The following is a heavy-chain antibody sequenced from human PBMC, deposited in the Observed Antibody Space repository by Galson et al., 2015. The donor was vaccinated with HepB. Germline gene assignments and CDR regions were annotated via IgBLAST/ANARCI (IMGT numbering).Heavy chain of an antibody. Sequence: SLRLSCAASGFTFSSYWMHWVRQAPGKGLVWVSRINSDGSSTSYADSVKGRFTISRDNAKNTLYLQMNSLRAEDTAVYYCARVRCSGGSCYPAPSYYMDVWGKGTTVTVSS. J-gene: IGHJ6*03. CDR3: ARVRCSGGSCYPAPSYYMDV. V-gene: IGHV3-74*01. CDR1: GFTFSSYW. D-gene: IGHD2-15*01. CDR2: INSDGSST.